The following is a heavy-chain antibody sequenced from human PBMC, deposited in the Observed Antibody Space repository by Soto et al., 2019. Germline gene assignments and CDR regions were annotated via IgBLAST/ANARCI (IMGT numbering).Heavy chain of an antibody. CDR2: INPSGGRT. CDR3: GTGGVYYYDGSDI. D-gene: IGHD3-22*01. V-gene: IGHV1-46*01. J-gene: IGHJ4*02. Sequence: QGQLVQSGAEVKKPGASVKVSCKASGYSFTSYYMHWVRQAPGQGLEWMGVINPSGGRTTSAQKFQGRVTMTPDTSTRTVYMELSSLRSEDTAVYYCGTGGVYYYDGSDIWGQGTLGTVSS. CDR1: GYSFTSYY.